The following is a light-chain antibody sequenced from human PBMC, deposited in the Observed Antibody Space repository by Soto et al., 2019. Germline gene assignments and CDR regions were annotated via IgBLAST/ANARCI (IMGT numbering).Light chain of an antibody. Sequence: EIVLTQYPGTLSLAPGDRATRCGRDSRSVSNTYLAWYQQRPGQAPRLLIYGASNRATGIPDRFSGSGSGTALTLTIRRLEPADFPVYYCQPYGSSRWTFRQGTQLDIK. V-gene: IGKV3-20*01. CDR3: QPYGSSRWT. CDR1: RSVSNTY. CDR2: GAS. J-gene: IGKJ1*01.